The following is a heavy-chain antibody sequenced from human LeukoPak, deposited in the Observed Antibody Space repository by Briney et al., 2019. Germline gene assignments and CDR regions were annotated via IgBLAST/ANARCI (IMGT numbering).Heavy chain of an antibody. CDR2: INHSGST. D-gene: IGHD3-9*01. V-gene: IGHV4-34*01. Sequence: SETLSLTCAVYGGSFSGYYWSWIRQTPGKGLEWIGEINHSGSTNYNPSLKSRVTISVDTSKNQFSLKLNSVTAADTAVYYCARESGALRYFDWLEDFDYWGQGTLVTVSS. J-gene: IGHJ4*02. CDR1: GGSFSGYY. CDR3: ARESGALRYFDWLEDFDY.